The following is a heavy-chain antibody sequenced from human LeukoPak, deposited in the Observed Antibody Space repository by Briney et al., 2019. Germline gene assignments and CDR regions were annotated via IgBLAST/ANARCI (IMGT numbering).Heavy chain of an antibody. J-gene: IGHJ4*02. CDR1: GGSFSGYY. CDR2: INHSGST. CDR3: ARGPYGDYYFDY. Sequence: PSETLSLTCAVYGGSFSGYYWSWIRQPPGKGLEWIGEINHSGSTNYNPSLKSRVTISVDTSKNQFSLKLGSVTAADTAVYYCARGPYGDYYFDYWGQGTLVTVSS. D-gene: IGHD4-17*01. V-gene: IGHV4-34*01.